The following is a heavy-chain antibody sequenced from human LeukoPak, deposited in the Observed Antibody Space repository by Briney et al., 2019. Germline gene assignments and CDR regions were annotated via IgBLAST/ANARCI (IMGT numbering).Heavy chain of an antibody. Sequence: GASVTVSCKASGYTFTSHGLSWARQAPGQGLEWMGIINPSGGSTSYAQKFQGRVTMTRDTSTSTVYMELSSLRSEDTAVYYCARVGTTIFGVVKNVYYDYWGQGTLVTVSS. CDR2: INPSGGST. J-gene: IGHJ4*02. V-gene: IGHV1-46*01. CDR1: GYTFTSHG. D-gene: IGHD3-3*01. CDR3: ARVGTTIFGVVKNVYYDY.